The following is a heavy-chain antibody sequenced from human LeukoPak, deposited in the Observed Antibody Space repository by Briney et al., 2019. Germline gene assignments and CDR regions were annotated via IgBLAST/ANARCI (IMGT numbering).Heavy chain of an antibody. CDR2: IYYSGST. V-gene: IGHV4-39*01. J-gene: IGHJ4*02. CDR1: GGSISSSSYY. Sequence: SETLSLTCTVSGGSISSSSYYWGWIRQPPGKGLEWIGSIYYSGSTYYNPSLKSRVTISVDTSKNQFSLKLSSVTAADTAVYYCARRSLTHYYGSGPLDYWGQGTLVTVSS. D-gene: IGHD3-10*01. CDR3: ARRSLTHYYGSGPLDY.